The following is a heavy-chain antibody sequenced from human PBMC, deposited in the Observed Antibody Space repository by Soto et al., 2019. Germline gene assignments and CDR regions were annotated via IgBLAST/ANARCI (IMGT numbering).Heavy chain of an antibody. CDR2: ISYDGSNK. J-gene: IGHJ6*02. CDR3: AKDFSLLLRLQHYYYYGMDV. CDR1: GFTFSSYG. V-gene: IGHV3-30*18. D-gene: IGHD4-4*01. Sequence: QVQLVESGGGVVQPGRSLRLSCAASGFTFSSYGMHWVRQAPGKGLEWVAVISYDGSNKYYADSVKGRFTISRDNSKNTLYLQMNSLRAEDTAVYYCAKDFSLLLRLQHYYYYGMDVWGQGTTVTVSS.